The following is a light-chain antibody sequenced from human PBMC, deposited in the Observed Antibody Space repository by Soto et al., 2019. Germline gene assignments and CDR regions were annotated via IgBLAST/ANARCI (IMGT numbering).Light chain of an antibody. CDR2: AAS. V-gene: IGKV3-15*01. CDR3: QHDANWPLT. J-gene: IGKJ4*01. Sequence: IEMTQSPVTLSVSPGERVTLSCRASHDVYSKLAWYQQKAGQAPRLLIYAASTRATGLPARFSGSGSGTEFNLSINSLQSEDFAISCCQHDANWPLTFGGGTKVEIK. CDR1: HDVYSK.